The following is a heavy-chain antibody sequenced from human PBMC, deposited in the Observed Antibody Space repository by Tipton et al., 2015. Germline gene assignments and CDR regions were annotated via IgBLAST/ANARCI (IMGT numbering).Heavy chain of an antibody. CDR3: ARTSTYHDIMTGYLTYYFDY. D-gene: IGHD3-9*01. Sequence: TLSLTGSVSNGAISGYYWSWIRQPAGKGLEWIGRIYSGGSTTYTPSPKRRDPMSGDTPKNLLTLKLSSVTAADTAVYYCARTSTYHDIMTGYLTYYFDYSGQGTLVTVSS. CDR2: IYSGGST. V-gene: IGHV4-4*07. J-gene: IGHJ4*02. CDR1: NGAISGYY.